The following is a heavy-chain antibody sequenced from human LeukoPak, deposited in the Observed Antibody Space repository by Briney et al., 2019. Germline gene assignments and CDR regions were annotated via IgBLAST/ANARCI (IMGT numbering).Heavy chain of an antibody. J-gene: IGHJ4*02. D-gene: IGHD3-10*01. V-gene: IGHV3-21*01. CDR2: ISSSSSYI. Sequence: GGSLRLSCAASGFTFSSYSMNWVCQAPGKGLEWVSSISSSSSYIYYADSVKGRFTISRDNSKNTLYLQLNSLRAEDTAVYYCAKDSYYYASGSYYGVDYWGQGTLVTVSS. CDR1: GFTFSSYS. CDR3: AKDSYYYASGSYYGVDY.